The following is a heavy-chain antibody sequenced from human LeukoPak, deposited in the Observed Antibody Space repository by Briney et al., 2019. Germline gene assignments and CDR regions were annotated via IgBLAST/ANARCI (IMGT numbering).Heavy chain of an antibody. CDR2: ISHTCSTM. J-gene: IGHJ6*02. CDR3: VIPPLSGTGSSRPLAGIDV. V-gene: IGHV3-48*04. D-gene: IGHD1-26*01. Sequence: GGSLRLSCAASGFSFNIYSLNWVRQAPGKGLEGVSYISHTCSTMSYADSVKGRFTISRDNAKNSLYLQMYSLRAEHTAMYYCVIPPLSGTGSSRPLAGIDVWGQGTTVTVSS. CDR1: GFSFNIYS.